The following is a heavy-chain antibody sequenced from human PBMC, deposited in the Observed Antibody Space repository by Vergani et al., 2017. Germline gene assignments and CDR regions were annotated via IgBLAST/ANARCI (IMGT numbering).Heavy chain of an antibody. D-gene: IGHD3-10*01. Sequence: QIQLQESGPGLVKPSETLSLTCSVSGYSISRGFYWAWIRQTPEKGLEWIGGMFHTGEASNSPSLQSRVAFSMDKSKNQFSLQLTSVTAADTAVYLCGVIMVRSPRPDNWFDSWGRGTLVTVSS. CDR2: MFHTGEA. V-gene: IGHV4-38-2*02. CDR3: GVIMVRSPRPDNWFDS. J-gene: IGHJ5*01. CDR1: GYSISRGFY.